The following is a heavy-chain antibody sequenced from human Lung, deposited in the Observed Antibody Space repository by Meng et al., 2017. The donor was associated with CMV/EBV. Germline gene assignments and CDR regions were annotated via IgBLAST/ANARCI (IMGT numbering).Heavy chain of an antibody. D-gene: IGHD3-3*01. CDR1: GFTFDGYA. J-gene: IGHJ6*02. CDR3: AKGVRTYYGMDV. V-gene: IGHV3-43D*03. CDR2: ISCDGGST. Sequence: ESLKISCAASGFTFDGYAMHWVRQAPGKGLEWVSLISCDGGSTYYADSVKGRFTISRDNSKNTLYLQMNSLRAEDTALYYCAKGVRTYYGMDVWGQGTPVTVSS.